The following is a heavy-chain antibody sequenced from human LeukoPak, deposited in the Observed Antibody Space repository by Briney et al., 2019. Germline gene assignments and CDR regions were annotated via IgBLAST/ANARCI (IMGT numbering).Heavy chain of an antibody. Sequence: SETLSLTCTVSGGSISSYYWSWIRQPPGKGLEWIGYIYYSGSTNYNPSLKSRVTISVDTSKNQFSLKLSSVTAADTAVYYCARDSVCSSTSCLAGYFDYWGQGTLVTVSS. CDR3: ARDSVCSSTSCLAGYFDY. V-gene: IGHV4-59*01. J-gene: IGHJ4*02. CDR2: IYYSGST. CDR1: GGSISSYY. D-gene: IGHD2-2*01.